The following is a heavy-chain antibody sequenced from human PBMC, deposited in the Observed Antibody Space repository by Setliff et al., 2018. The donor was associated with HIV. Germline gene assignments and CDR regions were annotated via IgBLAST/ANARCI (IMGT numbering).Heavy chain of an antibody. CDR2: IYPGDSET. D-gene: IGHD2-21*02. V-gene: IGHV5-51*01. CDR1: GYSFSNYW. J-gene: IGHJ1*01. Sequence: PGESLKISCKDSGYSFSNYWIGWVRQMPGKGLEWMGIIYPGDSETRYSPSFQGQVTISADKSISTAYLQWSSLKASDTAMYYCATSDYGGDSGHFQHWGRGTLVTVSS. CDR3: ATSDYGGDSGHFQH.